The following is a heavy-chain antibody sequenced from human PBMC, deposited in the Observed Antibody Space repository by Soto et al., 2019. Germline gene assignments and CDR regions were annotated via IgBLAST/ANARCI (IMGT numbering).Heavy chain of an antibody. Sequence: GGSLRLSCAASGFILSSFAIHWFRQAPGKGLEWAAVISYDGRKKYYADSMKGRFTISRDNSKNTLYLQMNSLSADDTAVYYCARQDHSGSGWFDTWGQGTLVTVSS. J-gene: IGHJ5*02. V-gene: IGHV3-30*04. CDR1: GFILSSFA. D-gene: IGHD3-22*01. CDR2: ISYDGRKK. CDR3: ARQDHSGSGWFDT.